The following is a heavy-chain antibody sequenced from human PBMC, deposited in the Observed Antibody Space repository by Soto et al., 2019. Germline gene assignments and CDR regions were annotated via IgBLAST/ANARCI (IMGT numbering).Heavy chain of an antibody. V-gene: IGHV3-30*18. CDR1: GFSFNKYG. CDR3: AKDRVIQLLPIWPDP. D-gene: IGHD2-2*01. Sequence: GGSLRLSCAASGFSFNKYGMHFFRHSPFKGLEWVAYVSSDGSNQYYADSVKGRFTISRDNSKSTLFLQLDSLRVDDTAVYYCAKDRVIQLLPIWPDPWGQGTLVTVSS. J-gene: IGHJ5*02. CDR2: VSSDGSNQ.